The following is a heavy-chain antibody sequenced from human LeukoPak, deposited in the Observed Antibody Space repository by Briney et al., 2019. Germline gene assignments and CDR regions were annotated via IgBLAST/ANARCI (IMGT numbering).Heavy chain of an antibody. Sequence: SVKVSCKASGGTFSSHAISWVRRAPGQGLEWMGGIIPIFGTANYAQKFQGRVTITTDESTSTAYMELSSLRSEDTAVYYCARAHYYGSGSYYYWGQGTLVTVSS. CDR3: ARAHYYGSGSYYY. J-gene: IGHJ4*02. CDR2: IIPIFGTA. D-gene: IGHD3-10*01. V-gene: IGHV1-69*05. CDR1: GGTFSSHA.